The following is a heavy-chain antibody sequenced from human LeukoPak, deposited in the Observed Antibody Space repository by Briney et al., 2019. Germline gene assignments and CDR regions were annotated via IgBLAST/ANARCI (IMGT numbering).Heavy chain of an antibody. V-gene: IGHV3-21*01. CDR1: GFTFSSYS. CDR3: ARDYYDSSGYYHFDY. CDR2: ISSSSSYI. J-gene: IGHJ4*02. Sequence: PGVSLRLSCAASGFTFSSYSMNWVRQAPGKGLEWVSSISSSSSYIYYAHSVKGRFTISRDNAKNTLYLQMNSLRAEDTAVYYCARDYYDSSGYYHFDYWGQGTLVTVSS. D-gene: IGHD3-22*01.